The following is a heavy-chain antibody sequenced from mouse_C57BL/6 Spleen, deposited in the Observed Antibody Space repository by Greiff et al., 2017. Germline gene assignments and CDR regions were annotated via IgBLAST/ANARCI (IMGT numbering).Heavy chain of an antibody. CDR1: GYAFSSSW. CDR2: IYPGDGDT. D-gene: IGHD2-3*01. Sequence: VQLQQSGPELVKPGASVKISCKASGYAFSSSWMNWVKQRPGKGLEWIGRIYPGDGDTNYNGKFKGKATLTADKSSSTAYMKLSSLTSEDSAVYFCARDGPMDYWGQGTSVTVSS. CDR3: ARDGPMDY. J-gene: IGHJ4*01. V-gene: IGHV1-82*01.